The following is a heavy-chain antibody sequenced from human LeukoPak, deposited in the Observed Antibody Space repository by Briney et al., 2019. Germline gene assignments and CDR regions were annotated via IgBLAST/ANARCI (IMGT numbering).Heavy chain of an antibody. V-gene: IGHV3-33*01. CDR2: MCYDGSDK. CDR3: ARGPSYGSGTYPANWFDP. J-gene: IGHJ5*02. D-gene: IGHD3-10*01. Sequence: GGSLRLSCASSGFIFKNFGMHWVRQAPGKGLEWVATMCYDGSDKSYADSVKGRFTISRDNSKKTLYLQMNSLKTEDTAVYYCARGPSYGSGTYPANWFDPWGQGTLVIVSS. CDR1: GFIFKNFG.